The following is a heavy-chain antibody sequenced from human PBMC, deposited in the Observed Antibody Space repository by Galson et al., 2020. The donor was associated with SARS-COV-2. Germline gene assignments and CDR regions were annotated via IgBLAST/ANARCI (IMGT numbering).Heavy chain of an antibody. CDR1: GFTFSSYA. J-gene: IGHJ4*02. CDR2: ISGSGGST. D-gene: IGHD3-22*01. V-gene: IGHV3-23*01. Sequence: GGSLRLSCAASGFTFSSYAMSWVRQAPGKGLEWVSAISGSGGSTYYADSVKGRFTISRDNSKNTLYLQMNSLRAEDTAVYYCAKVRVPPYYYDSSGFDYWGQGTLVTVSS. CDR3: AKVRVPPYYYDSSGFDY.